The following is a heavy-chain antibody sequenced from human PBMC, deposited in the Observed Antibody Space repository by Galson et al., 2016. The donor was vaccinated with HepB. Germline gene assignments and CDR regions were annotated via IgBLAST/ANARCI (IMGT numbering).Heavy chain of an antibody. J-gene: IGHJ5*02. V-gene: IGHV3-23*01. D-gene: IGHD3-3*01. CDR2: ISARDGRT. CDR1: GFPFSSYA. Sequence: SLRLSCAASGFPFSSYAMSWVRQAPGKGLEWVSVISARDGRTYYSDSVKGRFTISRDDSENTLHLEMNRLRVEDTAVYYCAGKTSSFGNWFDPWGQGTLVTVSS. CDR3: AGKTSSFGNWFDP.